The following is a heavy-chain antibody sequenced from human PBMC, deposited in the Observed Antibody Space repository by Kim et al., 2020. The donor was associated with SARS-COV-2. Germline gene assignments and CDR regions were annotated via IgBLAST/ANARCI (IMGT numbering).Heavy chain of an antibody. Sequence: SVKCRFTICRENAKNTLYLQMNSLRAEVTAVYYCARAGDHDISGYSGFFHHWGQGALVTVSS. V-gene: IGHV3-74*01. CDR3: ARAGDHDISGYSGFFHH. J-gene: IGHJ1*01. D-gene: IGHD3-22*01.